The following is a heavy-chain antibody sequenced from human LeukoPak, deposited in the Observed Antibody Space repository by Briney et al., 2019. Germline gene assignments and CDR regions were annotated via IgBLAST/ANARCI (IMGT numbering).Heavy chain of an antibody. D-gene: IGHD3-10*01. J-gene: IGHJ6*03. V-gene: IGHV4-61*02. Sequence: NPSETLSLTCTVSGGSISSDSYYWSWIRQPAGKGLEWVGRIYTSGITNYNPSLKSRVTLSVDKSKNQFSLRLSSVTAADTAVYYCAREDSGSYYNYYYFYMDVWGKGTTVTISS. CDR2: IYTSGIT. CDR3: AREDSGSYYNYYYFYMDV. CDR1: GGSISSDSYY.